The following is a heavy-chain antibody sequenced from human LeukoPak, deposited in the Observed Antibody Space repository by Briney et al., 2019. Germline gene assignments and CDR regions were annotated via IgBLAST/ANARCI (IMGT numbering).Heavy chain of an antibody. Sequence: SVKVSCKASGGTFSSYAISWVRQAPGQGLEWMGWIIPIFGTANYAQKFQGRVTITTDESTSTAYMELSSLRSEDTAVYYCARAGLSYCGGDCYLDYWGQGTLVTVSS. D-gene: IGHD2-21*02. V-gene: IGHV1-69*05. CDR3: ARAGLSYCGGDCYLDY. J-gene: IGHJ4*02. CDR2: IIPIFGTA. CDR1: GGTFSSYA.